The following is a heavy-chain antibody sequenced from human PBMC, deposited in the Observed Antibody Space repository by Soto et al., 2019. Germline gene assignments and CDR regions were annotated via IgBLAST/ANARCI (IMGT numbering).Heavy chain of an antibody. CDR2: ISYDGSNK. D-gene: IGHD4-17*01. Sequence: GGSLRLSCAASGFTFSSYAMHWVRQAPGKGLEWVAVISYDGSNKYYADSVKGRFTISRDNSKNTLYLQMNSLRAEDTAVYYCARDYGDRFYYFDYWGQGTLVTVSS. J-gene: IGHJ4*02. CDR3: ARDYGDRFYYFDY. CDR1: GFTFSSYA. V-gene: IGHV3-30-3*01.